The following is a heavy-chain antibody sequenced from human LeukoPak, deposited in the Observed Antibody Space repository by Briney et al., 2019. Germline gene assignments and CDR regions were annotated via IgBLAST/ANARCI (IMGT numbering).Heavy chain of an antibody. CDR1: GGSISSYY. J-gene: IGHJ6*03. V-gene: IGHV4-4*07. Sequence: PSETLSLTSTVSGGSISSYYWSWIRQPAGKGLEWIGRIYTSGSTNYNPSLKSRVTMSVDTSKNQFSLKLSSVTAADTAVYYCARDWVAGTEVRDYYYYMDVWGKGTTVTVSS. D-gene: IGHD6-19*01. CDR3: ARDWVAGTEVRDYYYYMDV. CDR2: IYTSGST.